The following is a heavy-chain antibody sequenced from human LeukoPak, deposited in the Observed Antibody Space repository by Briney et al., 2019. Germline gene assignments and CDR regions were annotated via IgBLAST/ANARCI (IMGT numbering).Heavy chain of an antibody. Sequence: SETLSLTCTVSGGSISSYYWSWIRQPPGKGLEWIGYIYYSGSTNYNPSLKSRVAISVDRSKNQFSLNLSSVTAADTAVYYCARDRYGDHTYFDYWGQGTLVTVSS. J-gene: IGHJ4*02. CDR2: IYYSGST. CDR1: GGSISSYY. D-gene: IGHD4-17*01. V-gene: IGHV4-59*12. CDR3: ARDRYGDHTYFDY.